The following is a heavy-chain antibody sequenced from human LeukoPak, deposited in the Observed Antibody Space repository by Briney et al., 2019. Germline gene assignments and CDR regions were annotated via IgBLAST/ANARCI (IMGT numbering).Heavy chain of an antibody. J-gene: IGHJ2*01. V-gene: IGHV3-53*01. CDR3: ANGGSGYSGYEKYWYFDL. D-gene: IGHD5-12*01. Sequence: GGSLRLSFAASGFTVSSNYMSWVRQAPGKGLEWVSVIYSGGSTYYADSVKGRFTISRDNSKNTLYLQMNSLRAEDTAVYYCANGGSGYSGYEKYWYFDLWGRGTLVTVSS. CDR1: GFTVSSNY. CDR2: IYSGGST.